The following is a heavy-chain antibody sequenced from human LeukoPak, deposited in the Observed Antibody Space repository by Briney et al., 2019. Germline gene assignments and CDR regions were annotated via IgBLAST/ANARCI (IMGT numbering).Heavy chain of an antibody. CDR1: GFTFDDYG. Sequence: PGGSLRLSCAASGFTFDDYGMSWVRQAPGKGLELVSGINWNGGSTGYADSVKGRFTISRDDAKNSLYLQKNSLRAEDTALYYCARAATRVYDSSGLYYFDYWGQGTLVTVSS. V-gene: IGHV3-20*04. D-gene: IGHD3-22*01. CDR3: ARAATRVYDSSGLYYFDY. J-gene: IGHJ4*02. CDR2: INWNGGST.